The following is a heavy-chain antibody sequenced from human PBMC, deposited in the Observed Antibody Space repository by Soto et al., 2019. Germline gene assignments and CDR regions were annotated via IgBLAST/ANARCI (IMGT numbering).Heavy chain of an antibody. V-gene: IGHV3-73*01. J-gene: IGHJ6*01. Sequence: PGGSLSLSCAASGFTFIGSAMHWVRQASGKGLEWVGRIRSKANSYATAYAASVKGRFTISRDDSKNTAYLQVNSLKTEDTAVYYCTRLAMDYYYYGMDVWGQGTTVTVSS. CDR3: TRLAMDYYYYGMDV. CDR1: GFTFIGSA. CDR2: IRSKANSYAT.